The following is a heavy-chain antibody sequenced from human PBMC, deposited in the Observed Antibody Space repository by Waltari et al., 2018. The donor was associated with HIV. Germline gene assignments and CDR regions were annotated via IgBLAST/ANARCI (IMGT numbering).Heavy chain of an antibody. V-gene: IGHV3-30*04. Sequence: QVQLVESGGGVVQPGRSLRLSCAASGFTFSSSSIHWVRQAPGKGLEWVAVISYDGSNKYYADSVKGRFTISRDNSKNTLYLQMNSLRAEDTAVYYCARGVGSSWYRFDPWGQGTLVTVSS. J-gene: IGHJ5*02. CDR2: ISYDGSNK. CDR1: GFTFSSSS. D-gene: IGHD6-13*01. CDR3: ARGVGSSWYRFDP.